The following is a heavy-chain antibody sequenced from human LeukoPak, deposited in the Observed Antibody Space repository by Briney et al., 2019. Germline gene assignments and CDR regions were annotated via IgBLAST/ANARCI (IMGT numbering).Heavy chain of an antibody. CDR2: IIPILGIA. D-gene: IGHD6-19*01. CDR1: GYTFTSYY. V-gene: IGHV1-69*02. Sequence: SVKVSCKASGYTFTSYYMHWVRQAPGQGLEWMGRIIPILGIANYAQKFQGRVTITADKSTSTAYMELSSLRSEDTAVYYCARSIAVAGGWFDPWGQGTLVTVSS. J-gene: IGHJ5*02. CDR3: ARSIAVAGGWFDP.